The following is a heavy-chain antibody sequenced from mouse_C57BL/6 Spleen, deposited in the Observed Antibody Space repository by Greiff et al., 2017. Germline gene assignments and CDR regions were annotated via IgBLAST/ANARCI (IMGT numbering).Heavy chain of an antibody. V-gene: IGHV5-6*01. CDR3: ARRQLGFAY. CDR1: GFTFRSYG. CDR2: LSSGGSYT. J-gene: IGHJ3*01. Sequence: EVTLMESGGDLVKPGGSLTLSCAASGFTFRSYGMSWVRQTPDTRLAWVATLSSGGSYTYYPDSVKGRFTISRDNAKNTLYLQMSSLKSEDTARYYCARRQLGFAYWGQGTLVTVSA. D-gene: IGHD4-1*02.